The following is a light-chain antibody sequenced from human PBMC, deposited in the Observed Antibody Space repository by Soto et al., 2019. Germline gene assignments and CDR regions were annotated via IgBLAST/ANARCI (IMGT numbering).Light chain of an antibody. Sequence: EVGLTQSPGTLSLSPGEGATLSCRASQSVSNRYFAWYQQKPGQAPRLLIYRVSSRATGIPDRFSGSGSGTDFTLTISRLEPEDFAVYYCQQYGNVPLTFGGGTKVDI. J-gene: IGKJ4*01. CDR2: RVS. V-gene: IGKV3-20*01. CDR1: QSVSNRY. CDR3: QQYGNVPLT.